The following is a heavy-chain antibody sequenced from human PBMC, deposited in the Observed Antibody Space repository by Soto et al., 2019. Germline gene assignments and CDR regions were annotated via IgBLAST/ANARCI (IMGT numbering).Heavy chain of an antibody. J-gene: IGHJ4*02. D-gene: IGHD6-19*01. CDR2: IYWEDDK. Sequence: QITLKESGPTLVKPTQTLTLTCTFSGFSLSSTRMAVGWIRQPPGKALERPALIYWEDDKRYSPFLKSRLTITKDTSKNQVVLTMSNMNPVDTARYYCAHIVVAGLGYYFDYWGQGTLVTVSS. V-gene: IGHV2-5*02. CDR3: AHIVVAGLGYYFDY. CDR1: GFSLSSTRMA.